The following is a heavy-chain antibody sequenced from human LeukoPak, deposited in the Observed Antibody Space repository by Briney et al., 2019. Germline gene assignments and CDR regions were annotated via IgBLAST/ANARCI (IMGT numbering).Heavy chain of an antibody. V-gene: IGHV3-48*02. Sequence: TGGSLRLSCAASGFTFSSYSMKWVRQAPGKGLEWVSYLSSSSSTICYADSVKGRFTISRDNAKNSLYLQMNSLRDEDTAVYYCARQMGTYYYDSSGHWGQGTLVTVSS. CDR1: GFTFSSYS. D-gene: IGHD3-22*01. CDR2: LSSSSSTI. J-gene: IGHJ4*02. CDR3: ARQMGTYYYDSSGH.